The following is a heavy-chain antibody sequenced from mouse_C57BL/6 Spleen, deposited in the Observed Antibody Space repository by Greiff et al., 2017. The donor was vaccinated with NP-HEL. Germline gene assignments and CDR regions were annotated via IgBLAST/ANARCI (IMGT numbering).Heavy chain of an antibody. J-gene: IGHJ3*01. CDR2: LSSGSSTI. CDR3: AIHGFAY. V-gene: IGHV5-17*01. CDR1: GFTFSDYG. Sequence: DVMLVESGGGLVKPGGSLKLSCAASGFTFSDYGMHWVRQAPEKGLEWVSYLSSGSSTIYYADTVKGRFTISRDNAKNTLFLQMTSLRSEDTAMYYCAIHGFAYWGQGTLVTVSA.